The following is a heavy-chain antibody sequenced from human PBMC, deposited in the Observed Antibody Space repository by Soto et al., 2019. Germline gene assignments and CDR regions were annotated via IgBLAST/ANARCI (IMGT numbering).Heavy chain of an antibody. CDR3: ARLVRSRGKRLIAFTDRGDY. CDR2: IYYSGST. CDR1: GGSISSSSYY. V-gene: IGHV4-39*01. Sequence: SETLSLTCTVSGGSISSSSYYWGWIRQPPGKGLEWIGSIYYSGSTYYNPSLKSRVTISVDTSKNQFSLKLSSVTAADTAVYYCARLVRSRGKRLIAFTDRGDYWGRVTLVTVSS. J-gene: IGHJ4*02. D-gene: IGHD2-2*01.